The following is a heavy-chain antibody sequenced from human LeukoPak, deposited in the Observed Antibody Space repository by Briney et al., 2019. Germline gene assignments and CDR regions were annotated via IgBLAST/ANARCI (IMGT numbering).Heavy chain of an antibody. D-gene: IGHD5-18*01. V-gene: IGHV1-69*13. CDR3: AGVGTVLRYYYYYYGMDV. CDR2: IIPIFGTA. CDR1: GGTFSSYA. Sequence: ASVKVSCKASGGTFSSYAISWVRQVPGQGLEWMGGIIPIFGTANYAQKFQGRVTITADESTSTAYMELSSLRSEDTAVYYCAGVGTVLRYYYYYYGMDVWGQGTTVTVSS. J-gene: IGHJ6*02.